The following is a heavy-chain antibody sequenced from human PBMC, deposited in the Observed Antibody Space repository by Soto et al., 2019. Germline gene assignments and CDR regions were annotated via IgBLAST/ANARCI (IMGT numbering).Heavy chain of an antibody. CDR2: IYWDDDK. V-gene: IGHV2-5*02. D-gene: IGHD3-10*01. CDR1: GFSLNTSGVG. CDR3: THSNKMLRGSLCDY. J-gene: IGHJ4*02. Sequence: SGPTLVKPTETLTLTCTFSGFSLNTSGVGVGWIRQPPGKALEWLAVIYWDDDKRYNPSLKNRLTITNDTSKNQVVLTMTDIDPVDTGTYYCTHSNKMLRGSLCDYWGQGTLVTVSS.